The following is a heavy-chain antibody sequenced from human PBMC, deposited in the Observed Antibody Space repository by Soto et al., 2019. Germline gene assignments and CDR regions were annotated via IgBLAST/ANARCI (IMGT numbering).Heavy chain of an antibody. D-gene: IGHD4-4*01. Sequence: QVQLQESGPGLVKPSETLSLTCTVSGGSINSYCWSWIRQPPGKGLEGIAYIFDSGKANYNPSLKRRLHISVDTAKNQFSLKLTSVTAADTAVYYCARHRRTTVAKFYFDNWGQGALVTVSS. V-gene: IGHV4-59*08. J-gene: IGHJ4*02. CDR2: IFDSGKA. CDR3: ARHRRTTVAKFYFDN. CDR1: GGSINSYC.